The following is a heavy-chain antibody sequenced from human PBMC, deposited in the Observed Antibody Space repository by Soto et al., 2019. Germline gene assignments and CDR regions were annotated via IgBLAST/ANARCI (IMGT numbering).Heavy chain of an antibody. Sequence: SETLSLTCTVSGGSISSSSYYWGWIRQPPGKGLEWIGSIYYSGSTYYNPSLKSRVTISVDTSKNQFSLKLSSVTAADTAVYYCARLLVVPAAIFRWFDPWGQGTLVTVSS. J-gene: IGHJ5*02. D-gene: IGHD2-2*01. CDR2: IYYSGST. CDR1: GGSISSSSYY. CDR3: ARLLVVPAAIFRWFDP. V-gene: IGHV4-39*01.